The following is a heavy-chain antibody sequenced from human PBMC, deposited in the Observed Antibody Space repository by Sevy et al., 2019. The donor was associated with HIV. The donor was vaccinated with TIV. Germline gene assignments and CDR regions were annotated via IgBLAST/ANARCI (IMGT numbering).Heavy chain of an antibody. J-gene: IGHJ4*02. V-gene: IGHV3-7*01. D-gene: IGHD5-18*01. Sequence: GGSLRLSCAASGFTFSSYWMSWVRQAPGKGLEWVANIKQDGSEKYYVDSVKGRFTISRDNAKNSLYLQMNSLRAEDTAVYYCARSRSLQLWLLYYFDYWGQGTLVTVSS. CDR3: ARSRSLQLWLLYYFDY. CDR1: GFTFSSYW. CDR2: IKQDGSEK.